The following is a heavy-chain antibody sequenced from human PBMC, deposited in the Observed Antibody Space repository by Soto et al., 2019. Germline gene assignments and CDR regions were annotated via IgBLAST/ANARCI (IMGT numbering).Heavy chain of an antibody. Sequence: EVQLLESGGGLVQPGGSLRLSCAASGFTFSSYAMSWVRQAPVKGLEWVSAISGSGGSTYYADSVKGRFTISRDNSKNTLYLPMNSLRAEDTAVYYCAKYGRWLVHFYYYGMDVWGQGTTVTVSS. CDR3: AKYGRWLVHFYYYGMDV. V-gene: IGHV3-23*01. J-gene: IGHJ6*02. D-gene: IGHD6-19*01. CDR1: GFTFSSYA. CDR2: ISGSGGST.